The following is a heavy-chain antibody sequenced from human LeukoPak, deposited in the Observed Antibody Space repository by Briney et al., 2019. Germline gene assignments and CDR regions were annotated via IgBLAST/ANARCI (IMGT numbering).Heavy chain of an antibody. CDR2: ISSSGSTI. V-gene: IGHV3-11*01. D-gene: IGHD3-10*01. J-gene: IGHJ3*02. Sequence: GGSLRLSCAASGFTFNDYYMSWIRQAPGKGLEWVSYISSSGSTIYYADSVKGRFTISRDNAKNSLYLQMNSLRAEDTAVYYCASPSLGYGSGSYIDAFDIWGQGTMVTVSS. CDR1: GFTFNDYY. CDR3: ASPSLGYGSGSYIDAFDI.